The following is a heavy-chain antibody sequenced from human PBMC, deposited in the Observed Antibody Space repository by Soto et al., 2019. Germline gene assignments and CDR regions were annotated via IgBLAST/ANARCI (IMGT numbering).Heavy chain of an antibody. J-gene: IGHJ1*01. D-gene: IGHD6-13*01. CDR3: AKVSSSSWYFGYFQH. V-gene: IGHV3-23*01. CDR1: GFTFSSYA. Sequence: GGSLRLSCAASGFTFSSYAMSWVRQAPGKGLEWVSAISGSGGSTYYADSVKGRFTISRDNSKNTLYLQMNSLRAEDTAVYYCAKVSSSSWYFGYFQHWGQGTLVTVSS. CDR2: ISGSGGST.